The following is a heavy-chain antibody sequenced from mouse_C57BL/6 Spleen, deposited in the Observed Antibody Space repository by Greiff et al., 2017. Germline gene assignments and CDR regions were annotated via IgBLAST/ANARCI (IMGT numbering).Heavy chain of an antibody. CDR3: APTVPARGYFDV. V-gene: IGHV1-64*01. CDR2: INPNSGST. Sequence: VQLQQPGAELVKPGASVKLSCKASGYTFTSYWMHWVKQRPGQGLEWIGMINPNSGSTNYNEKFKSKATLTVDKSSSTAYMQLSRLTSEDSAVYYCAPTVPARGYFDVWGTGTTVTVSS. D-gene: IGHD1-1*01. J-gene: IGHJ1*03. CDR1: GYTFTSYW.